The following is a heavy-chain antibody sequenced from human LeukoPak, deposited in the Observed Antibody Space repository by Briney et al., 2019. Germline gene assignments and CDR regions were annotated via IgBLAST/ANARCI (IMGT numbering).Heavy chain of an antibody. CDR2: ISGYNGNT. Sequence: ASVKVSCKASDYTFTSYGISWVRQAPGQGLEWMGWISGYNGNTHYAQNLQGRVTMTTDTSASTAYMELRSLRSDDTAVYYCARSLYYGSGSRPLDFWGQGTLVTVSS. CDR3: ARSLYYGSGSRPLDF. D-gene: IGHD3-10*01. V-gene: IGHV1-18*01. CDR1: DYTFTSYG. J-gene: IGHJ4*02.